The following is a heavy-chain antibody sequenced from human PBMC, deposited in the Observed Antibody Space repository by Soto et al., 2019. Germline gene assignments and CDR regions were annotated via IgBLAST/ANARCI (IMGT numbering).Heavy chain of an antibody. Sequence: GGSLRLSCAASGFTFSSYSMNWVRQAPGKGLEWVSSISSSSSYIYYAGSVKGRFTISRDNAKNSLYLQMNSLRAEDTAVYYCARDRQSSRWPHYSFDIWGQGTMVTVSS. J-gene: IGHJ3*02. CDR3: ARDRQSSRWPHYSFDI. V-gene: IGHV3-21*01. CDR1: GFTFSSYS. CDR2: ISSSSSYI. D-gene: IGHD6-13*01.